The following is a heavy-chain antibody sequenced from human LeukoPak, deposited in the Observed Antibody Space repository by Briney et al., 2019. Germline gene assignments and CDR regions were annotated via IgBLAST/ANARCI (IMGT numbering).Heavy chain of an antibody. CDR3: ARDFRAVGSI. J-gene: IGHJ3*02. CDR1: GFTFSNYW. CDR2: IKQDGSEK. V-gene: IGHV3-7*01. Sequence: GGSLRLSCAASGFTFSNYWMSWVRHAPGKGLEWVAMIKQDGSEKYCVDSVKGRFTISRDNAKNSLYLQMNSLRAEDTAVYYCARDFRAVGSIWGQGTMVTVSS. D-gene: IGHD3-10*01.